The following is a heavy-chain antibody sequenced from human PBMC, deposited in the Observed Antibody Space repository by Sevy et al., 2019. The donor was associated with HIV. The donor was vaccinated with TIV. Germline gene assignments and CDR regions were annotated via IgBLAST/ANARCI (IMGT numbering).Heavy chain of an antibody. V-gene: IGHV3-21*01. Sequence: GGSLRLSCAASGFTFSSYSMNWVRQAPGKGLEWVSSISSSSSYIYYADSVKGRFTISRDNAKNSLYLQMNSLRAEDTAVYYCASDHNYYDSSGYLLGAFDIWGQGTMVTVSS. CDR1: GFTFSSYS. CDR3: ASDHNYYDSSGYLLGAFDI. J-gene: IGHJ3*02. CDR2: ISSSSSYI. D-gene: IGHD3-22*01.